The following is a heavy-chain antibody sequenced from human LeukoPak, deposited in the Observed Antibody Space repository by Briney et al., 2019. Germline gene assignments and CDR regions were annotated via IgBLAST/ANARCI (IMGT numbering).Heavy chain of an antibody. CDR2: ISGSGTST. Sequence: PGGSLRLSCAASGFTFSSYAMNWVRQAPGKGLEWVSGISGSGTSTYYADSVKGRFTISRDNSKNTLYLQINSLRVEDTAVYYCAKRYCTSTSCNSYYYYHMDVWGQGTTVTVSS. D-gene: IGHD2-2*01. CDR1: GFTFSSYA. CDR3: AKRYCTSTSCNSYYYYHMDV. V-gene: IGHV3-23*01. J-gene: IGHJ6*02.